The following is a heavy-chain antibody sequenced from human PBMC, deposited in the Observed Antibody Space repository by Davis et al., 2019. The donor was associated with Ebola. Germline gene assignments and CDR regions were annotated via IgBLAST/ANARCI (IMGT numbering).Heavy chain of an antibody. CDR2: VYYSGST. V-gene: IGHV4-39*01. Sequence: MPSETLSLTCSVSSGSVSTSTYFWGWLRQPPGKGLEWIGTVYYSGSTYYNPSLDSRVTMSVDTSKNQFSLNLASVTAADTAVYYCARQWRPGDTWAFDIWGQGTVVTVSS. CDR1: SGSVSTSTYF. CDR3: ARQWRPGDTWAFDI. D-gene: IGHD2-21*01. J-gene: IGHJ3*02.